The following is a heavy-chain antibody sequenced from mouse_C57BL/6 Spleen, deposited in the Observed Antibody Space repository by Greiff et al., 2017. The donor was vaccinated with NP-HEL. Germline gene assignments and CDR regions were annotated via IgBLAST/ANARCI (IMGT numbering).Heavy chain of an antibody. V-gene: IGHV5-9-1*02. Sequence: EVKLMESGEGLVKPGGSLKLSCAASGFTFSSYAMSWVRQTPEKRLEWVAYISSGGDYIYYADTVKGRFTISRDNARNTLYLQMSSLKSEDTAMYYCTRDRNWSWFAYWGQGTLVTVSA. J-gene: IGHJ3*01. CDR3: TRDRNWSWFAY. D-gene: IGHD4-1*01. CDR1: GFTFSSYA. CDR2: ISSGGDYI.